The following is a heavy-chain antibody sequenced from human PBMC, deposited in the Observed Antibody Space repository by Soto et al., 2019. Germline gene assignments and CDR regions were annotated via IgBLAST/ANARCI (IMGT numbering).Heavy chain of an antibody. CDR1: GFAFTTYA. Sequence: PGGSLRLSCAASGFAFTTYAMTWIRQAPGKGLEWVSSISNNGGRTFYSDSVKGRFTVSRDNFAVYLQMNSLRAEDTAVYYCAREVDRALVGSPHYFDYWGQGTLVTVSS. D-gene: IGHD5-18*01. CDR2: ISNNGGRT. V-gene: IGHV3-23*01. CDR3: AREVDRALVGSPHYFDY. J-gene: IGHJ4*01.